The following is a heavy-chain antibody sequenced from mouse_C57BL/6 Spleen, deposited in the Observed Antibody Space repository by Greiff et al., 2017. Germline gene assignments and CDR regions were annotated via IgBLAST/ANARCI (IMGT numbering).Heavy chain of an antibody. CDR2: IDPNSGGT. CDR3: ARCYDGYYLYYAMDY. Sequence: QVQLKQPGAELVKPGASVKLSCKASGYTFTSYWMHWVKQRPGRGLEWIGRIDPNSGGTKYNEKFKSKATLTVDKPSSTAYMQLSSLTSEDSAVYYCARCYDGYYLYYAMDYWGQGTSVTVSS. CDR1: GYTFTSYW. D-gene: IGHD2-3*01. J-gene: IGHJ4*01. V-gene: IGHV1-72*01.